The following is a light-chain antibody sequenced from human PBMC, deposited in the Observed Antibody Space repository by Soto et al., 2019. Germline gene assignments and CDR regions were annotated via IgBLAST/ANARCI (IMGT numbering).Light chain of an antibody. J-gene: IGKJ1*01. Sequence: EIVLTQSPATLSLSPGERATLSCRASQSVSSYLAWYQQKPGQAPRLLIYDASNRATGIQARFSGSGSGTDFTLTISSPEPEDFAVYYCQQRSNWPWTFGQGTKVEIK. CDR3: QQRSNWPWT. CDR2: DAS. V-gene: IGKV3-11*01. CDR1: QSVSSY.